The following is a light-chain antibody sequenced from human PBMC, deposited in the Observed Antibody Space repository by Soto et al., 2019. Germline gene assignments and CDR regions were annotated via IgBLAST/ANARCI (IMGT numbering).Light chain of an antibody. CDR2: EVN. CDR1: SSDVGGYNY. Sequence: QAVVTQPPSASGSPGQSVTISCTGTSSDVGGYNYVSWYQQHPGKAPKLIIFEVNKRPSGVPDRFSGSKSGNTASLTVSGLQTEDEADYYCNSYAGSNSFVFGTGTKLTVL. J-gene: IGLJ1*01. V-gene: IGLV2-8*01. CDR3: NSYAGSNSFV.